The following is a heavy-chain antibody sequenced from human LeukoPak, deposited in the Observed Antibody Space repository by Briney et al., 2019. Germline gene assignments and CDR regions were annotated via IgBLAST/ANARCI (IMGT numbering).Heavy chain of an antibody. V-gene: IGHV4-38-2*02. CDR3: VRYGSGTYYTPCNY. CDR1: AYSISSGFF. CDR2: IYHSGNT. Sequence: SETLSLTCSVSAYSISSGFFWGWIRQPPGKGLEWIGSIYHSGNTYYNPSLKSRVTISVDTSKNQFSLRLTSVTAADTAVYYCVRYGSGTYYTPCNYWGQGTLVTVSS. J-gene: IGHJ4*02. D-gene: IGHD3-10*01.